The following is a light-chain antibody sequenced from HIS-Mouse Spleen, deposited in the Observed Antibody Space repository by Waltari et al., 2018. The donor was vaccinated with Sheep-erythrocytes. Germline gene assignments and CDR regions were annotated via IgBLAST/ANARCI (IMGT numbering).Light chain of an antibody. J-gene: IGLJ1*01. CDR2: EVS. CDR1: TSAVGGYNY. V-gene: IGLV2-8*01. Sequence: QSALTQPPSAAGSPAQSVTISCPGTTSAVGGYNYVSWYQHHPGKAPKLMIYEVSKRPSGVPDRFSGSKSGNTASLTVSGLQAEDEADYYCSSYADSNNYVFGTGTKVTVL. CDR3: SSYADSNNYV.